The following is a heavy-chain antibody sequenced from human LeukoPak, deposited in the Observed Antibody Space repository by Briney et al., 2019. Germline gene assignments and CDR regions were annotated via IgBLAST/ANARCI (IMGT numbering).Heavy chain of an antibody. J-gene: IGHJ6*03. CDR3: ARRIPNIIVVVPAAIGEYYMDV. Sequence: GGSLRLSCAASGFTFSRYSMNWVRQAPGKGLEWLSSISSSSSYIYYADSVKGRFSISRDNAKNSLYLQMNSLRAEDTAVYYCARRIPNIIVVVPAAIGEYYMDVWGKGTTVTVSS. CDR1: GFTFSRYS. CDR2: ISSSSSYI. V-gene: IGHV3-21*01. D-gene: IGHD2-2*02.